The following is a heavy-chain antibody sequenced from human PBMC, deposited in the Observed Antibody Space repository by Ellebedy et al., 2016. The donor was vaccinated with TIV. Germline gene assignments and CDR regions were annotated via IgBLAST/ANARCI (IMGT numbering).Heavy chain of an antibody. V-gene: IGHV1-2*02. J-gene: IGHJ6*02. CDR2: INPDSGGT. D-gene: IGHD4/OR15-4a*01. Sequence: ASVKVSCKTSGYIFTAYYIHWVRQAPGQGLEWMGGINPDSGGTNFPQRFHGRVTMTRDTSVNTVYMELSRLQSDDTAVYYCARVLRATSGMDVWGQGTTVTVS. CDR3: ARVLRATSGMDV. CDR1: GYIFTAYY.